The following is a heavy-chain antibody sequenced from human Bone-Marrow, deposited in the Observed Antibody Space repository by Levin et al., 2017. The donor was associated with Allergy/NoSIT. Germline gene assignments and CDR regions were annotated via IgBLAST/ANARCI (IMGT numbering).Heavy chain of an antibody. J-gene: IGHJ4*02. V-gene: IGHV3-74*01. CDR3: ARDSLGASSSWYFFDW. Sequence: QAGGSLRLSCAASGFTFSRYWMHWVRQAPGKGLVWVSRMHSDGSGTNYADSVKGRFTISRDNAQSSLYLQLHSLRDGETAVYYCARDSLGASSSWYFFDWWGQGTLVTVSS. CDR1: GFTFSRYW. D-gene: IGHD6-13*01. CDR2: MHSDGSGT.